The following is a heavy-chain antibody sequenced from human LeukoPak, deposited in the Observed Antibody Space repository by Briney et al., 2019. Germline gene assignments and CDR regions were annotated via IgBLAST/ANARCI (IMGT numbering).Heavy chain of an antibody. CDR2: INPNSGGT. D-gene: IGHD1-26*01. CDR3: ARGGSGSPDYPFDY. V-gene: IGHV1-2*06. CDR1: GYTFTGYY. J-gene: IGHJ4*02. Sequence: ASVKVSCKASGYTFTGYYMHWVRQAPGQGLEWMGRINPNSGGTNYAQKFQGRVAMTRDTSISTAYMELSRLRSDDTAVYYCARGGSGSPDYPFDYWGQGTLVTVSS.